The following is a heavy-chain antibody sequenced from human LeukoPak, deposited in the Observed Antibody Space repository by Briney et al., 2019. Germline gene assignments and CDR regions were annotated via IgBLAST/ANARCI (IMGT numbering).Heavy chain of an antibody. D-gene: IGHD4-17*01. V-gene: IGHV3-21*01. J-gene: IGHJ4*02. Sequence: GGSLRLSCAASGFPFSSSSMNWVRQAPGKGLEWVSSISSSSTYIYYADSVKGRFTISRDNVENSLYLQMDSLRVEDTATYYCASLSDGDFDYWGQGTLVTVSS. CDR3: ASLSDGDFDY. CDR2: ISSSSTYI. CDR1: GFPFSSSS.